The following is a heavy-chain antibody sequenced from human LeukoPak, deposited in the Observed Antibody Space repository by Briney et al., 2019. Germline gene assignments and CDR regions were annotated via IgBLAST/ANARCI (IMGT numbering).Heavy chain of an antibody. D-gene: IGHD1-26*01. Sequence: GGSLRLSCAASGFTFSSYSMNWVRQAPGKGLEWVSSISSSSSYIYYADSVKGRFIISRDNAKNSLFLQMNSLRAEDTAVYYCARAIGARWELLGAFDFWGQGTMVTVSS. CDR2: ISSSSSYI. CDR1: GFTFSSYS. CDR3: ARAIGARWELLGAFDF. J-gene: IGHJ3*01. V-gene: IGHV3-21*01.